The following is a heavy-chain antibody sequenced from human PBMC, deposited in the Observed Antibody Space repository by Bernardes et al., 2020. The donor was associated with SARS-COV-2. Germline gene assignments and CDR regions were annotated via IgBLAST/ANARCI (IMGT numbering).Heavy chain of an antibody. V-gene: IGHV3-23*01. D-gene: IGHD3-10*01. Sequence: GGSLRLSCAASGISFSDYAMSWVRQVPGKGLEWVSGIIGNGGGTYYADSVKGRLTISRDISKKILYLQMHSLRAEDTAVYFCAKDYPEKAGGSGEDSFFDYWGQGTLVTVSS. CDR2: IIGNGGGT. CDR1: GISFSDYA. J-gene: IGHJ4*02. CDR3: AKDYPEKAGGSGEDSFFDY.